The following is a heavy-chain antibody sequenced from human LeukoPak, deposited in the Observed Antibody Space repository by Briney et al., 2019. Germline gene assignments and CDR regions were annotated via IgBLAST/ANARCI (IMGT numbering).Heavy chain of an antibody. Sequence: SETLSLTCTVSGGSISSYYWSWIRQPPGKGLEWIGYIYYSGSTNYSPSLKSRVTISVDTSKNQFSLKLSSVTAADTAVYYCARSPRGSGSYNWGQGTLVTVSS. CDR2: IYYSGST. V-gene: IGHV4-59*01. D-gene: IGHD3-10*01. CDR3: ARSPRGSGSYN. J-gene: IGHJ4*02. CDR1: GGSISSYY.